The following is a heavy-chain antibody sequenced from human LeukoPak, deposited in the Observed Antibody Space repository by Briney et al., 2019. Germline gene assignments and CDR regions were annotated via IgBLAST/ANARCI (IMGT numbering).Heavy chain of an antibody. Sequence: SETLSLTCTVSGGSISGGSYYWSWIRQPAGKGLEWIGRIYTSGSTNYNPSLKSRVTISVDTSKNQFSLKLSSVTAADTAVYYCARDALSITIFGVVTGSYYMDVWGKGTTVTVSS. CDR2: IYTSGST. D-gene: IGHD3-3*01. J-gene: IGHJ6*03. V-gene: IGHV4-61*02. CDR1: GGSISGGSYY. CDR3: ARDALSITIFGVVTGSYYMDV.